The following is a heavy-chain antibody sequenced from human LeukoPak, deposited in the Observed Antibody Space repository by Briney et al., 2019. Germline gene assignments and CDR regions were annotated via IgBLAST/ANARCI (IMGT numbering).Heavy chain of an antibody. V-gene: IGHV3-23*01. CDR2: ISGSGGRI. Sequence: PGGSLRLSCAASGFTFSSYAMSWVRQAPGKGLEWVSAISGSGGRIYYGASVKGRFTISRDNSKNTVYLQMNSLRVEDTAVYYCARETMAASGWFDPWGQGTLVTVSS. J-gene: IGHJ5*02. CDR3: ARETMAASGWFDP. D-gene: IGHD6-13*01. CDR1: GFTFSSYA.